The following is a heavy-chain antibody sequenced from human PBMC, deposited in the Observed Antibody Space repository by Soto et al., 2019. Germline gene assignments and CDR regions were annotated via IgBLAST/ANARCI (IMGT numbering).Heavy chain of an antibody. CDR1: GFNFDDYA. CDR3: AKESPYTQYYCDY. CDR2: IDWNSGSI. D-gene: IGHD2-2*02. Sequence: EVQLVEFGGGLVQPGRSLRLSCAASGFNFDDYAMHWVRQAPGKGLEWVSGIDWNSGSIRYADSVKGRFTISRDNAKNSLYLQMNSLRAEDTALYYCAKESPYTQYYCDYWGQGTLVTVSS. V-gene: IGHV3-9*01. J-gene: IGHJ4*02.